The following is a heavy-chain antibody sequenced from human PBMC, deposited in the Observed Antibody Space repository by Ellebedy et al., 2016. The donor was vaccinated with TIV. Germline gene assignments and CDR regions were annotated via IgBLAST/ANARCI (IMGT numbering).Heavy chain of an antibody. D-gene: IGHD2-21*02. CDR1: GYTFDNYY. CDR2: INPRDGSI. CDR3: ERGSGTYGGDPGGIFDY. Sequence: AASVKVSCKASGYTFDNYYIHWVRQTPGQGLEWMGIINPRDGSISYVQKFQDKVIMTRDTSTSTVYMELSSLKSEDTAVYYLERGSGTYGGDPGGIFDYWGQGSLVTVSS. J-gene: IGHJ4*02. V-gene: IGHV1-46*02.